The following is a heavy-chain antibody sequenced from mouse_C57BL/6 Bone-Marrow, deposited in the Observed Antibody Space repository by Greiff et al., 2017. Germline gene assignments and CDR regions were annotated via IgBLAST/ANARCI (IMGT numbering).Heavy chain of an antibody. Sequence: VKVVESGPGLVQPSQSLSITCTVSGFSLTSYGVHWVRQSPGKGLEWLGVIWSGGSTDYNAAFISRLSISKDNSKSQVFFKMNSLQADDTAIYYCARKRWLLYFDVWGTGTTVTVSS. CDR2: IWSGGST. D-gene: IGHD2-3*01. CDR1: GFSLTSYG. CDR3: ARKRWLLYFDV. V-gene: IGHV2-2*01. J-gene: IGHJ1*03.